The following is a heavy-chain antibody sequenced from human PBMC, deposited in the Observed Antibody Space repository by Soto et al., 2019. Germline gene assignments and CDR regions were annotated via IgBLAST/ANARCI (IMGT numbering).Heavy chain of an antibody. V-gene: IGHV1-18*01. D-gene: IGHD1-26*01. J-gene: IGHJ4*02. CDR1: GYTFTSYG. CDR3: ASRSGTYPYYFDY. CDR2: ISTYNGNT. Sequence: HVQLVQSGTEVKKPGASVKVSCKVSGYTFTSYGMSWMRQAPGQGLEWMGWISTYNGNTNYAQNLQGRVSMTTDTSTSTAYMDLRSLRSDDTAVYYCASRSGTYPYYFDYWGQGTLVTVSS.